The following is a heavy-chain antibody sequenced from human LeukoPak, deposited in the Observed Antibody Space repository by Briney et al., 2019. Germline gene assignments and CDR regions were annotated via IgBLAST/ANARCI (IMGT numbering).Heavy chain of an antibody. Sequence: GGSLRLSCAASGFTISGSAMHWVRQASGKGLEWVGRIRSKASSYATAYAASVKGRFSISRDDSKNTAYLQMNSLKTEDTAVYYCSRPGGSSSDYWGQGTLVTVSS. CDR3: SRPGGSSSDY. CDR2: IRSKASSYAT. CDR1: GFTISGSA. J-gene: IGHJ4*02. V-gene: IGHV3-73*01. D-gene: IGHD6-13*01.